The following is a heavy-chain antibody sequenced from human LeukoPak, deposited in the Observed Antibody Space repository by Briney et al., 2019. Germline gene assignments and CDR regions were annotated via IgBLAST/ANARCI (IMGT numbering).Heavy chain of an antibody. Sequence: GGSLRLSCAASGFTFSSYAMHWVRQAPGKGLEWVAVIYYDGSNQYYADSVKGRFTVSRDNAKNTLYLQMDSLRAEDTAVYYCATDRNSGKYYDYWGQGTLVTVSS. V-gene: IGHV3-30*04. CDR1: GFTFSSYA. CDR2: IYYDGSNQ. D-gene: IGHD1-26*01. J-gene: IGHJ4*02. CDR3: ATDRNSGKYYDY.